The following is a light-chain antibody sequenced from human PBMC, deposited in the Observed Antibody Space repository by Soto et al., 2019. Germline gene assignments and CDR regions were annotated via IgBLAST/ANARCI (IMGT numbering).Light chain of an antibody. J-gene: IGLJ3*02. V-gene: IGLV2-11*01. Sequence: QSVLTQPRSVSGSPGQSVTISCTGTSSDVGVYDYVSWYQQHPGKAPKLMIYDVRKRPSGVPDRFSGSKSGNTASLTISGLQAEDEADYYCCSYAGSYTWVFGGGTKVTVL. CDR1: SSDVGVYDY. CDR3: CSYAGSYTWV. CDR2: DVR.